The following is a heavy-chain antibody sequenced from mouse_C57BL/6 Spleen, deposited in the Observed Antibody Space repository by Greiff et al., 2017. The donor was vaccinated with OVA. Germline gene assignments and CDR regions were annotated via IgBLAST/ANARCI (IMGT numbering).Heavy chain of an antibody. CDR2: IYPSDSET. V-gene: IGHV1-61*01. CDR1: GYTFTSYW. CDR3: ARSAY. Sequence: VQLQQPGAELVRPGSSVKLSCKASGYTFTSYWMDWVRQRPGQGLEWIGNIYPSDSETHYTQKFKDKATLTVDKSSSTADMQLSSLTSEDSAVYYCARSAYWGQGTLVTVSA. J-gene: IGHJ3*01.